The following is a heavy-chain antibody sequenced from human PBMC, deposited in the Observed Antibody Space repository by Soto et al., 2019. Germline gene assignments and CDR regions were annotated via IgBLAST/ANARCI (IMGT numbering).Heavy chain of an antibody. D-gene: IGHD3-9*01. Sequence: QVQLVQSGAEVKKPGASVKVSCKASGYTFTSYDINWVRQATGQGLEWMGWMNPNSGNTGYAQKFEGRVTMTRNTSISTAYMELSSLRSEDTAVYYCARVLDILTGYYTGHWYFDLWGRGTLVTVSS. CDR2: MNPNSGNT. J-gene: IGHJ2*01. CDR3: ARVLDILTGYYTGHWYFDL. V-gene: IGHV1-8*01. CDR1: GYTFTSYD.